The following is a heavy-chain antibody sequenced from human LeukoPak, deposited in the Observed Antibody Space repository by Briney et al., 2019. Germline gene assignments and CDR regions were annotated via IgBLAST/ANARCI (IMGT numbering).Heavy chain of an antibody. CDR2: IYPGNSDT. V-gene: IGHV5-51*01. Sequence: GEFLNISCKGSGYIFTSYWIGWVRQMPGKGLEWMGIIYPGNSDTRYSPSFQGQVTISADKSISTAYLQWSSLKASDTAMYYCARVEPGDYFDYWGQGTLVTVSS. CDR1: GYIFTSYW. D-gene: IGHD1-14*01. J-gene: IGHJ4*02. CDR3: ARVEPGDYFDY.